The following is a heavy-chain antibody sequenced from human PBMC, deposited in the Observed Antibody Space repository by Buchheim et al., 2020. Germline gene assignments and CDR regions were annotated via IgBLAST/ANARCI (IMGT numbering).Heavy chain of an antibody. CDR1: GFTFSSYS. D-gene: IGHD4-11*01. J-gene: IGHJ6*02. CDR3: ARDDYSNYVGHGRDV. CDR2: IKQDGSEK. V-gene: IGHV3-7*01. Sequence: EVQLVESGGGLVQPGGSLRLSCAASGFTFSSYSMSWVRQAPGKGLEWVANIKQDGSEKYYVDSVKGRFTISRDNAKNSLYLQMNSLRAEDTAVYYCARDDYSNYVGHGRDVWGQGTT.